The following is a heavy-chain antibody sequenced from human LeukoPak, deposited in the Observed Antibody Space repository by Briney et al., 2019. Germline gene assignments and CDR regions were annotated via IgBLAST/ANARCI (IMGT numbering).Heavy chain of an antibody. V-gene: IGHV3-23*03. J-gene: IGHJ4*02. CDR2: IYSGGDT. CDR3: ARDLDYSFDY. CDR1: GFTFSSYA. D-gene: IGHD1-1*01. Sequence: GGSLRLSCAASGFTFSSYAMSWVRQAPGKGLEWVSGIYSGGDTYYADSVKGRFTISTDNAKNSLYLQMNSLRDEDTAVYYCARDLDYSFDYWGQGTLVTVSS.